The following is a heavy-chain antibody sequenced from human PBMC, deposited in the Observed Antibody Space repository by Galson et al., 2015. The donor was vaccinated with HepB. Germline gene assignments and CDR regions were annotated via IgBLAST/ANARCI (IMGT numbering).Heavy chain of an antibody. Sequence: SVKVSCKASGGTFSSYAISWVRQAPGQGLEWMGGIVPIFGTANYAQKFQGRVTITADESTSTAYMELSSLRSEDTAVYYCASNAAIVGAEYFQHWGQGTLVTVSS. CDR3: ASNAAIVGAEYFQH. D-gene: IGHD2-2*02. CDR2: IVPIFGTA. V-gene: IGHV1-69*13. J-gene: IGHJ1*01. CDR1: GGTFSSYA.